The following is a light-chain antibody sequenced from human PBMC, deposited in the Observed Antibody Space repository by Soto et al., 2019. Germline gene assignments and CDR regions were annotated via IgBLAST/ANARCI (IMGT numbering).Light chain of an antibody. CDR2: GTT. CDR1: SSNIGAGYD. V-gene: IGLV1-40*01. J-gene: IGLJ1*01. CDR3: QSYDGTLSGSYV. Sequence: QSVLTQPPSVSGAPGQRVTIPCTGSSSNIGAGYDVHWYQQLPGTAPKLIIYGTTNRPSGVPDRFSGSKSGTSASLAITGLQAEDEADYYCQSYDGTLSGSYVFGIGTKVTVL.